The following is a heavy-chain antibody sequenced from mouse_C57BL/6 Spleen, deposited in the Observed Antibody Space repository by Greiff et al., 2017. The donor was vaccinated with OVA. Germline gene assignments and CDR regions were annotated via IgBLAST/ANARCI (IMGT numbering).Heavy chain of an antibody. J-gene: IGHJ2*01. CDR2: ISSGGDYI. V-gene: IGHV5-9-1*02. Sequence: EVKVVESGEGLVKPGGSLKLSCAASGFTFSSYAMSWVRQTPEKRLEWVAYISSGGDYIYYADTVKGRFTISRDNARNTLYLQMSSLKSEDTAMYYCTRANYYGSSGGYFDYWGQGTTLTVSS. CDR1: GFTFSSYA. D-gene: IGHD1-1*01. CDR3: TRANYYGSSGGYFDY.